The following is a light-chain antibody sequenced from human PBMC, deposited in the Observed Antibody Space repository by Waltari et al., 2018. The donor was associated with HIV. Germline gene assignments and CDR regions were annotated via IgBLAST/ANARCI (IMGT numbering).Light chain of an antibody. J-gene: IGLJ1*01. Sequence: QSVLTQQPPSVSAAPGQNVPMSCSGGNSHFGNDFVCWYQHRPGMAPRLLIYDINKRPLGIPERFSASKSGTSATLGITGLQTGDEGDYYCGTWDARLSAGVFGSGTKVF. CDR3: GTWDARLSAGVFGSGTKV. V-gene: IGLV1-51*01. CDR1: NSHFGNDF. CDR2: DIN.